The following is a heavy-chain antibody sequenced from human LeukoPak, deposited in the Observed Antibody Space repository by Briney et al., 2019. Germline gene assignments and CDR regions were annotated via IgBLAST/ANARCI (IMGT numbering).Heavy chain of an antibody. CDR2: IYPGDSNT. V-gene: IGHV5-51*01. Sequence: GESLKISCKGSGYSFANYGIGWVRQMPGKGLEWMGIIYPGDSNTRYSPSFQGQVTISADKSISTAYLQWGSLKASDTAMYYCARHLSIAGNLDYWGQGTLVTVSS. D-gene: IGHD1-14*01. CDR3: ARHLSIAGNLDY. CDR1: GYSFANYG. J-gene: IGHJ4*02.